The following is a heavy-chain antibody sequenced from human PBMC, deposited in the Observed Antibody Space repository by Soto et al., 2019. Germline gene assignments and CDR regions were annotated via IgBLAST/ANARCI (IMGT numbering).Heavy chain of an antibody. D-gene: IGHD6-6*01. Sequence: QVQLVESGGGLVQPGGSLRLSCAASGFTFSDYYMSWIRQAPGKGLEWVSYISSSSSYTNYADSVKGRFTISRDNAKNSLYLQMNSLTAEDTAVYYCARDRYEYSSSSVSDYWGQGTLVTVSS. CDR3: ARDRYEYSSSSVSDY. V-gene: IGHV3-11*06. CDR1: GFTFSDYY. J-gene: IGHJ4*02. CDR2: ISSSSSYT.